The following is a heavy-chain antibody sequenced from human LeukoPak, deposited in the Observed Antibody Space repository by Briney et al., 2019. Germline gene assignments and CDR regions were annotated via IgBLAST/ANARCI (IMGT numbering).Heavy chain of an antibody. CDR2: IYHSGST. CDR3: ARGQGSYGDY. D-gene: IGHD5-18*01. J-gene: IGHJ4*02. CDR1: GGSISNSNW. V-gene: IGHV4-4*02. Sequence: SGTLSLTCAVSGGSISNSNWWNWVRQPPGKGLEWIGEIYHSGSTNYNPSLRSRVTISVDRSKNQFALRLTSVTAADTAVYYCARGQGSYGDYWGQGTLVIVSS.